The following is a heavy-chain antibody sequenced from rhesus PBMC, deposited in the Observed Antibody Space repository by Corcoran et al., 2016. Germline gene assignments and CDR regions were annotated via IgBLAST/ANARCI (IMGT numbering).Heavy chain of an antibody. CDR2: IYGSGGST. V-gene: IGHV4-93*02. D-gene: IGHD4-29*01. CDR1: GGSISSSNW. J-gene: IGHJ4*01. Sequence: QVQLQESGPGLVKPSETLSLTCAVSGGSISSSNWWSWIRQSPGKGLEWIGGIYGSGGSTEYNPSLKSRVTISIDTSKNQFSLELSSVTAADTAVYYCARLEGSTDFDYWGQGVLVTVSS. CDR3: ARLEGSTDFDY.